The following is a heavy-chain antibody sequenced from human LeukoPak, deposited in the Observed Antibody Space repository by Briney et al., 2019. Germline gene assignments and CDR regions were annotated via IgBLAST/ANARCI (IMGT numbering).Heavy chain of an antibody. V-gene: IGHV4-4*07. CDR1: GGSINSYY. J-gene: IGHJ4*02. CDR2: MYSSGST. CDR3: ARGGEATVVTM. D-gene: IGHD4-23*01. Sequence: SETLSLTCTVSGGSINSYYWTWIRQSPGKGLEWIGRMYSSGSTNYNPSLKSRVSMSVDTSKNQFSVKLTSVTAADTAVYYCARGGEATVVTMWGQGILVTVSS.